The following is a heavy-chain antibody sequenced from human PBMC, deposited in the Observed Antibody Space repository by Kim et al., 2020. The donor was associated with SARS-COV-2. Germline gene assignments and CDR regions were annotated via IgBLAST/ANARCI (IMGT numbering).Heavy chain of an antibody. CDR3: GVMDWSPTVLRYFDRDFDY. CDR2: INPNSGGT. V-gene: IGHV1-2*02. CDR1: GYTFTGYY. D-gene: IGHD3-9*01. Sequence: ASVKVSCKASGYTFTGYYMHWVRQAPGQGLEWMGWINPNSGGTNYAQKFQGRVTMTRDTSISTAYMELSRLRSDDTAVYYCGVMDWSPTVLRYFDRDFDYWGQGTLVTVSS. J-gene: IGHJ4*02.